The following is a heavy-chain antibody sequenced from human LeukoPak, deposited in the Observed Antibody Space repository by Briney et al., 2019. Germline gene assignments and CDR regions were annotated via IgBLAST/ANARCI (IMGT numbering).Heavy chain of an antibody. CDR3: ARRFGDGSNSEMASIGANWYFDL. Sequence: SETLSLTCTVSGGSINNYYWSWFRQPPGKGLEWIGYIYYSGSTKYDPSLKSRVTTSVDTSKNQFSLKLRSVTTADTAVYYCARRFGDGSNSEMASIGANWYFDLWGRGTLVTVSS. CDR2: IYYSGST. D-gene: IGHD5-24*01. V-gene: IGHV4-59*01. CDR1: GGSINNYY. J-gene: IGHJ2*01.